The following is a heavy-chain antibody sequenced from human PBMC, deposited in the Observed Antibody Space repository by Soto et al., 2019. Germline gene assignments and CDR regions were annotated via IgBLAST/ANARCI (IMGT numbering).Heavy chain of an antibody. D-gene: IGHD5-18*01. Sequence: PSETLSLTCAVYGGSFSGYYWSWIRQPPGEGLEWIGEINHSGSTNYNPSLKSRVTISVDTSKNQFSLKLSSVTAADTAVYYCARRQLWQYYYYGMDVWGQGTTVTVSS. CDR3: ARRQLWQYYYYGMDV. V-gene: IGHV4-34*01. CDR1: GGSFSGYY. J-gene: IGHJ6*02. CDR2: INHSGST.